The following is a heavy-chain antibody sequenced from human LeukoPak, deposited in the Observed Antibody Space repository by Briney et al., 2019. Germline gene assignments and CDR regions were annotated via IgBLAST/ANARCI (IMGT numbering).Heavy chain of an antibody. CDR2: ISAYNGNT. J-gene: IGHJ4*02. D-gene: IGHD7-27*01. CDR3: ARDFRPLNWGSSYYFDY. V-gene: IGHV1-18*01. Sequence: ASVKVSCKASGYTFTSYGISWVRQAPGQGLEWMGWISAYNGNTNYAQKLQGRVTMTTDTSTSTAYMEQRSLRSDDTAVYYCARDFRPLNWGSSYYFDYWGQGTLVTVSS. CDR1: GYTFTSYG.